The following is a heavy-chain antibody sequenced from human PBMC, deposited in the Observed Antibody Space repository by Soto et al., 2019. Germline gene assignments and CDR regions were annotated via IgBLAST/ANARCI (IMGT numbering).Heavy chain of an antibody. J-gene: IGHJ4*02. D-gene: IGHD3-10*01. CDR3: ARGGVPLTMVREYYFDY. CDR2: ISDSGGST. Sequence: PGGSLRLSCAASGFTFSDYYIHWIRRAPGKGLEWVSGISDSGGSTYYADSVKGRFTISRDSSKNTLYLQMNSLRAEDTAVYYCARGGVPLTMVREYYFDYWGQGTLVTVSS. CDR1: GFTFSDYY. V-gene: IGHV3-23*01.